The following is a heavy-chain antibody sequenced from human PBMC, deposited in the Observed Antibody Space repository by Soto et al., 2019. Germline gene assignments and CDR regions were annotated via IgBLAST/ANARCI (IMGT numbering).Heavy chain of an antibody. V-gene: IGHV5-51*01. CDR1: GYTFTNYW. J-gene: IGHJ6*02. Sequence: GESLKISCKGSGYTFTNYWIGWVRQMPGKGPEWMGIIYPGDSDTKYNPSFQGQVTISADKSITTTYLQWSSLKASDAAIYYCAASIFYYGMDVWGQGTTVTVSS. CDR3: AASIFYYGMDV. CDR2: IYPGDSDT.